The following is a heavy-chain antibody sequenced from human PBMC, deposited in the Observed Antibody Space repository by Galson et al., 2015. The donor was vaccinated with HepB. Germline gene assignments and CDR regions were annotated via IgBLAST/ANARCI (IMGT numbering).Heavy chain of an antibody. CDR3: TAQYYYDSSGYTRRDY. V-gene: IGHV3-30*04. CDR1: GFTFSSYA. CDR2: ISYDGSNK. D-gene: IGHD3-22*01. Sequence: SLRLSCAASGFTFSSYAMHWVRQAPGKGLEWVAVISYDGSNKYYADSVKGRFTISRDNSKNTLYLQMNSLRAEDTAVYYCTAQYYYDSSGYTRRDYWGQGTLVTVSS. J-gene: IGHJ4*02.